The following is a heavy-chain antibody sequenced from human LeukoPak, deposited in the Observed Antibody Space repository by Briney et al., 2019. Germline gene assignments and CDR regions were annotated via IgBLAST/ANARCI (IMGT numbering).Heavy chain of an antibody. CDR3: ASQPSDCSGGSFFAGWFDP. CDR1: GYSSTSYW. Sequence: GESLKISRKGSGYSSTSYWIGWVRHMPRKGLEWMGIIFPDDSDTRYCPSFQGRVTISADKSPSTAYLQWSSLQASGTAMYYCASQPSDCSGGSFFAGWFDPWGQGNLVTVSS. J-gene: IGHJ5*02. CDR2: IFPDDSDT. D-gene: IGHD2-15*01. V-gene: IGHV5-51*01.